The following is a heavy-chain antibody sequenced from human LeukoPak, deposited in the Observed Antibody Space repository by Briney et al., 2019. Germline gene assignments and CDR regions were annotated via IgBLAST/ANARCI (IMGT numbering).Heavy chain of an antibody. J-gene: IGHJ4*02. CDR2: INQDGSEK. CDR3: ARDRYCTAGRCYSDY. CDR1: GFTFNTYC. V-gene: IGHV3-7*05. Sequence: GGSLRLSCAASGFTFNTYCMSWVSQAPGKGLEWVANINQDGSEKYVDSVKGRFTISRDNAKNSLYLQMNSLRAEDTAVYYCARDRYCTAGRCYSDYWGQGTLVTVSS. D-gene: IGHD2-8*02.